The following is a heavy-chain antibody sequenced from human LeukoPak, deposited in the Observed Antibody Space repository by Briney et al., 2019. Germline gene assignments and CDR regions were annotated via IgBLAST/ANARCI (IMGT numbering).Heavy chain of an antibody. V-gene: IGHV3-64D*09. Sequence: GESLRLSCAASGFTFSFYSMNWVRQAPGRGLEYVSAISSSGDSTYYADSVKGRFNISRDNSKNTLYLQMGSLRPEDTAVYYCVKTGRGGYYDYWGQGTLVTVSS. J-gene: IGHJ4*02. CDR1: GFTFSFYS. CDR3: VKTGRGGYYDY. CDR2: ISSSGDST. D-gene: IGHD1-26*01.